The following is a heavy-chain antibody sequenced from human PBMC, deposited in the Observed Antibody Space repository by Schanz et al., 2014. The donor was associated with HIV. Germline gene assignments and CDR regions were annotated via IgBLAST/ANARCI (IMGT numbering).Heavy chain of an antibody. Sequence: QVQLVESGGGVVQPGRSLRLSCAASGFSFSNYGMHWVRQAPGKGLEWAAVIWFDGRNKYYGDSVKGRFMISRDNSNNTLYLQMNSLRAEDTAVYFCTRGRFLERGGMDVWGQGTAVTVSS. CDR1: GFSFSNYG. CDR2: IWFDGRNK. CDR3: TRGRFLERGGMDV. D-gene: IGHD3-3*01. J-gene: IGHJ6*02. V-gene: IGHV3-33*08.